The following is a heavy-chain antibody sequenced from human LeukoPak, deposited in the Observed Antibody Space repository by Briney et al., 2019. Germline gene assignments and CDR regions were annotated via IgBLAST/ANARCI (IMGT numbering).Heavy chain of an antibody. CDR1: RYTFSNDA. J-gene: IGHJ6*02. CDR2: INTGNGDT. Sequence: ASVKVSCTASRYTFSNDAMHWVRQAPGERLEWMGWINTGNGDTKYSQKFQGRVSITRDTSASTSYMELSSLRSEDTAVYYCARDPDSRSYWSNSGMDVWGQGTTVTVSS. CDR3: ARDPDSRSYWSNSGMDV. D-gene: IGHD3-10*01. V-gene: IGHV1-3*04.